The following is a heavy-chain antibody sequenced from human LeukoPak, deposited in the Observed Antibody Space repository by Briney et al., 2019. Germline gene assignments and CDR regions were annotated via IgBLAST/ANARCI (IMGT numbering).Heavy chain of an antibody. CDR1: GGFISSGGYS. Sequence: SQTLSLTCAVSGGFISSGGYSWSWIRQPPGKGLEWIGYIYHSGSTYYNPSLKSRVTISVDRSKNQFSLKLSSVTAADTAVYYCATNYDFWSGYRYWGQGTLVTVSS. J-gene: IGHJ4*02. CDR2: IYHSGST. V-gene: IGHV4-30-2*01. D-gene: IGHD3-3*01. CDR3: ATNYDFWSGYRY.